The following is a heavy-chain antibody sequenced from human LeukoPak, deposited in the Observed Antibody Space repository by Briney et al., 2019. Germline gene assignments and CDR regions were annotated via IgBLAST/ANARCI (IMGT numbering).Heavy chain of an antibody. CDR3: ARGHREEGTLDY. CDR1: GGSFSGYY. J-gene: IGHJ4*02. V-gene: IGHV4-34*01. CDR2: INHSGST. Sequence: SETLSLTCAVYGGSFSGYYWSWIRQPPGKGLEWIGEINHSGSTNYNPSLKSRVTISVDTSKNQFSLKLSSVTAADTAVYYCARGHREEGTLDYWGQGTLATVSS. D-gene: IGHD3-10*01.